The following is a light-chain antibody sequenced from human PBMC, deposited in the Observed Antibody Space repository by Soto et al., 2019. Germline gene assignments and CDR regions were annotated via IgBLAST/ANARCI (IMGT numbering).Light chain of an antibody. CDR1: QGISSF. J-gene: IGKJ1*01. V-gene: IGKV1-27*01. CDR3: QKYNSAPQT. CDR2: AAS. Sequence: IQLTQSPSSLSASVGDSVTITCRASQGISSFLAWYQQKPGKVPKLLIYAASTLQSGVPSRFSGSGSGTDFTLTISSLQPEDVATYYCQKYNSAPQTFGQGTKVDIK.